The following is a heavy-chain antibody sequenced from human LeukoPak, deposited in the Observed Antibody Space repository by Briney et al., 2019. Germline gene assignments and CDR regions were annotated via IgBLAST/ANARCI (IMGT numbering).Heavy chain of an antibody. J-gene: IGHJ4*02. D-gene: IGHD3-10*01. V-gene: IGHV1-18*04. CDR1: GYTFTSYG. CDR2: ISAYNGNT. CDR3: ARDRPRNYYYGSGSYYQNDY. Sequence: ASVEVSCKASGYTFTSYGISWVRQAPGQGLEWMGWISAYNGNTNYAQKLQGRVTMTTDTSTSTAYMELRSLRSDDTAVYYCARDRPRNYYYGSGSYYQNDYWGQGTLVTVSS.